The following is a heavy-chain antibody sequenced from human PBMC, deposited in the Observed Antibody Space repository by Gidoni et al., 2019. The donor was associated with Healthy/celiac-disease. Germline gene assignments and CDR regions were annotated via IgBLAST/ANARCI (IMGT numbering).Heavy chain of an antibody. Sequence: QLQLQESGPGLVKPSATLSLTSTVSGCSISSYYWSWIRQPPGKGLEWIGYIYYSGSTNYNPSLKSRVTISVDTSKNQFSLKLSSVTAADTAVYYCARAPLWPLYFQHWGQGTLVTVSS. CDR1: GCSISSYY. D-gene: IGHD2-21*01. CDR3: ARAPLWPLYFQH. J-gene: IGHJ1*01. CDR2: IYYSGST. V-gene: IGHV4-59*01.